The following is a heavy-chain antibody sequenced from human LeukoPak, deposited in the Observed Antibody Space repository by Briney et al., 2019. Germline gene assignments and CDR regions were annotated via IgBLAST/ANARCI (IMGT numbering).Heavy chain of an antibody. D-gene: IGHD3-10*01. CDR2: IIPILGIA. Sequence: VASVKVSCKASGGTFSSYAISWVRQAPGQGLEWMGRIIPILGIANYAQKFQGRVTITADKSTSTAYMELSSLRSEDTAVYYCAREITMVREVPSPFDYWGQGTLVTVSS. V-gene: IGHV1-69*04. J-gene: IGHJ4*02. CDR3: AREITMVREVPSPFDY. CDR1: GGTFSSYA.